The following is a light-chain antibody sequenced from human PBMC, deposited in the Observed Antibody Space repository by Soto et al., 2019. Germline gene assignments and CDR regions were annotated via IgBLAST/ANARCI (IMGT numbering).Light chain of an antibody. CDR3: QQYNNWPPWT. CDR2: GAS. Sequence: MTQSPSTLXASVGARVTLTCRASRSISRYLAWYQQKPGQGPRLLIYGASTRATGIPARFSGSGSGTEFTLTISSLQSEDFAVYYCQQYNNWPPWTFGQGTKVDI. J-gene: IGKJ1*01. CDR1: RSISRY. V-gene: IGKV3-15*01.